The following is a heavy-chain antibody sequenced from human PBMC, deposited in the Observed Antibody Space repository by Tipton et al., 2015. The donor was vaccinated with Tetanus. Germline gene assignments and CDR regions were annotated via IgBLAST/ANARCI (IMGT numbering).Heavy chain of an antibody. V-gene: IGHV4-34*01. CDR2: INHSGST. Sequence: TLSLTCAVYGGSFSGYYWSWIRQPPGKGLEWIGEINHSGSTNYNPSLKSRITISVDTSKNQFSLKLSSVTAADTAVYYCARGRGYWNYFQYYFDYWGQGTLVTVSS. CDR3: ARGRGYWNYFQYYFDY. D-gene: IGHD1-7*01. J-gene: IGHJ4*02. CDR1: GGSFSGYY.